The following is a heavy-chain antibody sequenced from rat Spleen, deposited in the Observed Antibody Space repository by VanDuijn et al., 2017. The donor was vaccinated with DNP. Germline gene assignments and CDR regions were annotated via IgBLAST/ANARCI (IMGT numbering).Heavy chain of an antibody. CDR3: IRWNSGHFDN. CDR1: GFTVNNFW. Sequence: EVQLVESGGDLVQPGRSLKLSCVASGFTVNNFWMAWIRQVPGKGLEWVAAIFSSGGSTYYPNSVRGRFTISSDNAKNTLYLQMNSLRSEDTATYYCIRWNSGHFDNWGQGVMVTVSS. V-gene: IGHV5-31*01. D-gene: IGHD4-3*01. CDR2: IFSSGGST. J-gene: IGHJ2*01.